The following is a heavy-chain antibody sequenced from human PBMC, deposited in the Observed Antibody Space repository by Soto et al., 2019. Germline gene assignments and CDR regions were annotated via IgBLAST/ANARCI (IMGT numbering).Heavy chain of an antibody. D-gene: IGHD2-2*02. V-gene: IGHV5-51*01. CDR3: ARTGLPAAINYYYGMDV. J-gene: IGHJ6*02. Sequence: PGESLKISCKGSGYSFTSYWIGWVRQMPGKGLEWMGIIYPGDSDTRYSPSFQGQVTISADKSISTAYLQWSSLKASDTAMYYCARTGLPAAINYYYGMDVWGQGTTVTVSS. CDR2: IYPGDSDT. CDR1: GYSFTSYW.